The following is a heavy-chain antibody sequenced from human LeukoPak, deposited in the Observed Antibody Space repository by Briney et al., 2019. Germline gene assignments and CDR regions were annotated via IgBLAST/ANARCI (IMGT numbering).Heavy chain of an antibody. CDR2: ISISGGST. Sequence: GGSLRLSCAASGFAFSTYGMSWVRQAPGKGLEWVSTISISGGSTYYADSVKGRFTISRDNAKNSLYLQMNSLRAEDTAVYYCARDRPTVTTDFDYWGQGTLVTVSS. J-gene: IGHJ4*02. V-gene: IGHV3-21*01. CDR3: ARDRPTVTTDFDY. D-gene: IGHD4-17*01. CDR1: GFAFSTYG.